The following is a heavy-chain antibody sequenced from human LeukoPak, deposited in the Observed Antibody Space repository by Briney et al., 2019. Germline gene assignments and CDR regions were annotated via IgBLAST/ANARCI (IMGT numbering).Heavy chain of an antibody. CDR2: ISYDGSNK. V-gene: IGHV3-30*04. Sequence: GGSLRLSCAASGFTFSSYAIHWVRQAPGKGLEWVAVISYDGSNKYYADSVKGRFTISRDNSKNTLYLQMNSLRVEDTAVYYCAELGITMIGGVWGKGTTVTISS. J-gene: IGHJ6*04. D-gene: IGHD3-10*02. CDR3: AELGITMIGGV. CDR1: GFTFSSYA.